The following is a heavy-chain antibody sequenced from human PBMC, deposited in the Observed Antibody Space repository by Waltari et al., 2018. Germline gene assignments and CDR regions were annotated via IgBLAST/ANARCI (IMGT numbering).Heavy chain of an antibody. V-gene: IGHV3-64*07. Sequence: EVQLVESGGGLVQPGGSLRLSCVPSGYAFSHYAIYWVRQAPGKGLEYVSAINADGGKTFYAESVKGRFTISKDNSKNTAYLQMGSLRTEDMGVYFCAKRGPGPTSGSYGYWGQGTLVTVSS. CDR1: GYAFSHYA. CDR3: AKRGPGPTSGSYGY. D-gene: IGHD1-7*01. J-gene: IGHJ4*02. CDR2: INADGGKT.